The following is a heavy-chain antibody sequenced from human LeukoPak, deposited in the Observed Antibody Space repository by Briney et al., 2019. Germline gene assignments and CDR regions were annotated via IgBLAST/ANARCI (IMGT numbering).Heavy chain of an antibody. CDR3: ARDYTSYYYYGSGSYLSIDY. J-gene: IGHJ4*02. CDR2: ITSSGSTI. V-gene: IGHV3-48*04. CDR1: GFTFSSFG. D-gene: IGHD3-10*01. Sequence: PGGSLRLSCTASGFTFSSFGMNWVRQAPGKGLEWVSYITSSGSTIYSADSVKGRFTISRDNAKNSLYLQMSNLRAEDTAVYYCARDYTSYYYYGSGSYLSIDYWGQGTLVTVSS.